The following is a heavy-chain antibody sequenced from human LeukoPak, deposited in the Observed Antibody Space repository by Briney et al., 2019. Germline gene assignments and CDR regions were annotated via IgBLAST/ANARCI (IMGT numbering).Heavy chain of an antibody. CDR3: ARRGYTEYSSSWYYFDY. CDR1: GGSFSGYY. Sequence: SETLSLTCAVYGGSFSGYYWSWIRQPPGKGLEWIGEINHSGSTNYNPSLKSRVTMSVDTSKNQFSLKLSSVTAVDTAVYYCARRGYTEYSSSWYYFDYWGQGTLVTVSS. J-gene: IGHJ4*02. V-gene: IGHV4-34*01. D-gene: IGHD6-13*01. CDR2: INHSGST.